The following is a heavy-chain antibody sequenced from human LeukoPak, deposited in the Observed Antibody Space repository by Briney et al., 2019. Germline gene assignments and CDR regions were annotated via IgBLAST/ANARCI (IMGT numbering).Heavy chain of an antibody. J-gene: IGHJ3*01. D-gene: IGHD2-2*01. Sequence: GGSLRLSCAASGFTFSSYPMNWVRQAPGKGLEWVSSISSSSAYILYADSVKGRFTISRDNAKNSLYLQMNSLRAEDTAVYYCASRYCTSSNCYAFDGCGQGTRVTVSS. CDR1: GFTFSSYP. V-gene: IGHV3-21*01. CDR2: ISSSSAYI. CDR3: ASRYCTSSNCYAFDG.